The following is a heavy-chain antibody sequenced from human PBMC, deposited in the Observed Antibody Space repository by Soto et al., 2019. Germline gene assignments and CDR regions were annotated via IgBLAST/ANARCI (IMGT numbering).Heavy chain of an antibody. CDR2: IYPGDSDA. V-gene: IGHV5-51*01. CDR1: GYSLTTYW. Sequence: GESLKISCKGSGYSLTTYWIGWVRQMPGKGLEWMGIIYPGDSDATYSPSFQGQVTISADKSISTAYLQWSSLRASDTAVYYCARHVNLPLAGNGFDSWGRGTLVTVSS. CDR3: ARHVNLPLAGNGFDS. D-gene: IGHD6-19*01. J-gene: IGHJ4*02.